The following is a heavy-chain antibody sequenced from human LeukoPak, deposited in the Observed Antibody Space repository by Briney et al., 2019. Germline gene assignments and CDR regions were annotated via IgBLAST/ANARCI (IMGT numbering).Heavy chain of an antibody. V-gene: IGHV4-4*07. J-gene: IGHJ5*02. CDR3: ARDSGSYFYNWFDP. CDR2: IYTSGST. Sequence: PSETLSLTCTVSGGSISSYYWSWIRQPAGKGLEWIGRIYTSGSTNYNPSLKSRVTMSVDTSKNQFSLKLSSVTAADTAVYYCARDSGSYFYNWFDPWGQGTLVTVSS. CDR1: GGSISSYY. D-gene: IGHD1-26*01.